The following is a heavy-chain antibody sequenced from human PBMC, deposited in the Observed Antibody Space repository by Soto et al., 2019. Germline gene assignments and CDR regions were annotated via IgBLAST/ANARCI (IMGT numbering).Heavy chain of an antibody. D-gene: IGHD6-25*01. CDR2: ISGYNGNT. CDR1: GYTFSIYG. J-gene: IGHJ2*01. CDR3: VRDVSGGPDPWSFDL. V-gene: IGHV1-18*03. Sequence: QVQLVQSGAEVKKPGASVKVSCKASGYTFSIYGISWVRQAPGQGLEWMGWISGYNGNTRYAQKVQDGVTVTIDTSTSCAFREVRSLRSEEMAIFYCVRDVSGGPDPWSFDLWGRGTLVTVSS.